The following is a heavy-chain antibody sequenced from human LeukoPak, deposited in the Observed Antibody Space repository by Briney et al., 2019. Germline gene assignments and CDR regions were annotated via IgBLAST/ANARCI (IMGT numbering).Heavy chain of an antibody. V-gene: IGHV4-30-2*01. CDR1: GGSISSGGYS. CDR3: ARVARYCSSTSCYLVFDY. CDR2: IYHSGST. D-gene: IGHD2-2*01. J-gene: IGHJ4*02. Sequence: PSQTLSLTCAVSGGSISSGGYSWSWIRQPPGKGLEWIGYIYHSGSTYYNPSLKSRVTTSVDRSKNQFSLKLSSVTAADTAVYYCARVARYCSSTSCYLVFDYWGQGTLVTVSS.